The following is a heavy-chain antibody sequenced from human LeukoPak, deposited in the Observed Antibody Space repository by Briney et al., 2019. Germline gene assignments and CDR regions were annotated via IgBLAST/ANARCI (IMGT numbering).Heavy chain of an antibody. CDR2: MSPSNGNT. CDR3: VREQHRVPYNSFDP. D-gene: IGHD1/OR15-1a*01. V-gene: IGHV1-8*01. CDR1: GYIFTHSD. J-gene: IGHJ5*02. Sequence: ASVKVSCKTSGYIFTHSDINWVRQASGQGLEWMGWMSPSNGNTGSAEKFHGRITMTRDTSKDTAYMELSSLTSSDTAVYYCVREQHRVPYNSFDPWGQGTLVTVSS.